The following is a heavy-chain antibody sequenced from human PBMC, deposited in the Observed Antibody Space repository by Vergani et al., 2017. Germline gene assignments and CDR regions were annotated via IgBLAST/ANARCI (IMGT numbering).Heavy chain of an antibody. CDR2: IIPIFGTA. V-gene: IGHV1-69*06. Sequence: QVQLVQSGAEVKKPGSSVKVSCKASGGTFSSYAISWVRQATGQGVEWMGGIIPIFGTANYAQKFQGRVTITADKSTSTAYMELSSLRSADTAVYYCARDSRGYYHHDAFDIWGQGTMVTVSS. D-gene: IGHD3-22*01. CDR3: ARDSRGYYHHDAFDI. J-gene: IGHJ3*02. CDR1: GGTFSSYA.